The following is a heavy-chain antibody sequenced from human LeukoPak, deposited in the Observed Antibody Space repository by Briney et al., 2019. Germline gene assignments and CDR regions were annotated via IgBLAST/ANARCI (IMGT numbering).Heavy chain of an antibody. J-gene: IGHJ4*02. Sequence: ASVKVSCKASGYTFTSYGIAWVRQAPGQGLEWMGWISVYNGNTDYAQKFQGRVTMTTDTSTSTAYMEVRSLRFDDTAVYYCARDTRANDYVWGNYRYPLGYWGQGTLGTVSS. V-gene: IGHV1-18*01. CDR1: GYTFTSYG. CDR3: ARDTRANDYVWGNYRYPLGY. CDR2: ISVYNGNT. D-gene: IGHD3-16*02.